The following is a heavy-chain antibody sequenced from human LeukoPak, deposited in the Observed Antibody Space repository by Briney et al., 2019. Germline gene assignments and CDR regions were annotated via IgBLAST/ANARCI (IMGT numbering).Heavy chain of an antibody. Sequence: GESLKISCKGSGYKFTSDWIAWVRQMPGTGLEWMGIIYPGDSDTRYSPPFQGQVTISVDTSISTTYLQWNSLKASDIGMYYCARVLGYCSSGTCYVYFQHWGQGTLVTVSS. V-gene: IGHV5-51*01. J-gene: IGHJ1*01. CDR2: IYPGDSDT. D-gene: IGHD2-15*01. CDR1: GYKFTSDW. CDR3: ARVLGYCSSGTCYVYFQH.